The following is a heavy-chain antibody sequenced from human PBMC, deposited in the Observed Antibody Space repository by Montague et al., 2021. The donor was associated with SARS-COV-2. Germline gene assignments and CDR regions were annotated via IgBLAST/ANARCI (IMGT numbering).Heavy chain of an antibody. D-gene: IGHD2-21*01. CDR2: IYYSGST. CDR1: GGSISSYY. CDR3: ARGGDMNWFDP. J-gene: IGHJ5*02. Sequence: SETLSLTCTVSGGSISSYYWSWIRQPPGKGLEWIGYIYYSGSTNYNPSLKSRVIISVDTSKNQFSLKLSSVTAADTAVYYCARGGDMNWFDPWGQGTLVTVSS. V-gene: IGHV4-59*01.